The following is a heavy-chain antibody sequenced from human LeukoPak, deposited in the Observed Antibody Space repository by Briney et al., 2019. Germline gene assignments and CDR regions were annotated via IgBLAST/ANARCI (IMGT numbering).Heavy chain of an antibody. CDR3: ARPLGVVTPFDY. Sequence: GGSLRLSCAASGFTFSSYSMNWVRQAPGKGLEWVSSISSSSSYIYYADSVKGRFTISRDNAKNSLYLQMNSLRAEDTAVYYCARPLGVVTPFDYWGQGTLVTVSS. CDR1: GFTFSSYS. CDR2: ISSSSSYI. J-gene: IGHJ4*02. V-gene: IGHV3-21*01. D-gene: IGHD3-3*01.